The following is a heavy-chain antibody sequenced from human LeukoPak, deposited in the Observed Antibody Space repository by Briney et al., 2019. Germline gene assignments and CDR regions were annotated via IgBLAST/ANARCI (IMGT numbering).Heavy chain of an antibody. CDR1: GFTFSSYA. CDR2: ISGSGGST. D-gene: IGHD1-26*01. Sequence: GGSLRLSCAASGFTFSSYAMSWVRQAPGKGLEWVSAISGSGGSTYYADSVKGRFTISRDNSKNTLYLQMNSLRAEDTAVYYCAKPCWGTEWELPQLWGQGTLVTVSS. CDR3: AKPCWGTEWELPQL. J-gene: IGHJ4*02. V-gene: IGHV3-23*01.